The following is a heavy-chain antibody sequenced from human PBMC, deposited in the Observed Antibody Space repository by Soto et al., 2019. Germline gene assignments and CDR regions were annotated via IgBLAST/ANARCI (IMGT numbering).Heavy chain of an antibody. V-gene: IGHV4-30-4*01. CDR3: ARQHPLDSSGYYYVIDY. CDR2: IYYSGST. Sequence: QVQLQESGPGLVKPSQTLSLTCTVSGGSISSGDYYWSWIRQPPGKGLEWIGYIYYSGSTYYNPSLKSRVTISVDTSKNQFSLKLSSVTAADTAVYYCARQHPLDSSGYYYVIDYWGQGTLVTVSS. CDR1: GGSISSGDYY. D-gene: IGHD3-22*01. J-gene: IGHJ4*02.